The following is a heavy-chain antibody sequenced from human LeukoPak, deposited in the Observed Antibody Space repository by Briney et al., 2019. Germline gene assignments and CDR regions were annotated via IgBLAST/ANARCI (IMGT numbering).Heavy chain of an antibody. J-gene: IGHJ2*01. CDR1: GFSFTSYN. CDR2: ISYDGSNK. D-gene: IGHD6-19*01. V-gene: IGHV3-30*18. Sequence: QSGTSLRLSCAASGFSFTSYNFNWVRQAPAKGLEWVAVISYDGSNKYYADSVKGRFTISRDNSKNTLYLQMNSLRAEDTALYYCAKDALVGVVGGQWLEPARYFDLWGRGTLVTVSS. CDR3: AKDALVGVVGGQWLEPARYFDL.